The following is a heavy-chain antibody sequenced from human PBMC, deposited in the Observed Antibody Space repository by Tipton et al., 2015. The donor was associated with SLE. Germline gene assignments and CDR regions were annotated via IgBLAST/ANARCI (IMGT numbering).Heavy chain of an antibody. CDR1: GFSISTGYY. Sequence: PGLVKPSETLSLTCTVSGFSISTGYYWGWIRRPPGKGLEWIGNIYHTGSTYYNPSLKSRVTFSVDTSKNQFSLKLTSVTAADTAVYYCARGARGYTYGSDEDFDSWGQGTLVTVSS. V-gene: IGHV4-38-2*02. D-gene: IGHD5-18*01. CDR3: ARGARGYTYGSDEDFDS. J-gene: IGHJ4*02. CDR2: IYHTGST.